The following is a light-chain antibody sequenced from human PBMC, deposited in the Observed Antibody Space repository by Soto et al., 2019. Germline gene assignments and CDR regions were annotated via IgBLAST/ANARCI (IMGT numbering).Light chain of an antibody. CDR2: GAS. V-gene: IGKV3-20*01. J-gene: IGKJ2*01. CDR1: QSVSSNY. CDR3: QQYGSSPPVYT. Sequence: EIVLRQSPRTLSFSRGERSTLSCRASQSVSSNYLAWYQQKPGQAPRLLIYGASSRLTGIPDRFSGSGSGTDFTLTISRLEPEALAVYYCQQYGSSPPVYTFGQGTKVDIK.